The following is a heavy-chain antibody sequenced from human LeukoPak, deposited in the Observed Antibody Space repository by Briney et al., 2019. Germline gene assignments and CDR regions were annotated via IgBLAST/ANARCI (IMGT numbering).Heavy chain of an antibody. CDR2: TYYRSKWYN. V-gene: IGHV6-1*01. CDR1: GDSVSSNSAA. CDR3: AREVAVAGTVGYYYYGMDV. Sequence: SQTLSLTCALSGDSVSSNSAAWNWIRQSPSRGLEWLGRTYYRSKWYNDYAVSVKSRITINPDTSKNQFSLQLNSVTPEDTAVYYCAREVAVAGTVGYYYYGMDVWGKGTTVTVSS. D-gene: IGHD6-19*01. J-gene: IGHJ6*04.